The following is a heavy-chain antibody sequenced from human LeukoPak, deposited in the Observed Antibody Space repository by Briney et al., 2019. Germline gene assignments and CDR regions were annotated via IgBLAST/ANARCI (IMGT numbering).Heavy chain of an antibody. CDR1: GGSISSYY. CDR2: IYYSGST. Sequence: SETLSLTCTVPGGSISSYYWSWIRQPPGKGLEWIGYIYYSGSTNYNPSLNSRVTISVDTSKNQFSLKLSSVTAADTAVYYCARSDSSALLDWGQGTLVTVSS. V-gene: IGHV4-59*01. CDR3: ARSDSSALLD. J-gene: IGHJ4*02. D-gene: IGHD3-22*01.